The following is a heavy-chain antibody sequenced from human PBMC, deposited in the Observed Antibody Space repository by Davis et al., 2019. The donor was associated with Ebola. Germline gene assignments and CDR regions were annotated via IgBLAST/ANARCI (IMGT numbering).Heavy chain of an antibody. CDR2: IHYGGAT. V-gene: IGHV4-59*11. CDR3: ATNTSSTAGFDS. D-gene: IGHD2-2*01. J-gene: IGHJ4*02. CDR1: GDSITSHY. Sequence: PSETLSLTCSVSGDSITSHYWTWIRQPPGKGLEWIGHIHYGGATNYNPSLKSRFTISVDTSNNQFSLKLTSVIAADTAVYFCATNTSSTAGFDSWGQGTLVTVSS.